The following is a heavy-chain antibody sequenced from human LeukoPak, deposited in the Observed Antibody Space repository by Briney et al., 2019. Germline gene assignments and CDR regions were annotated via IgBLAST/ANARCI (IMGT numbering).Heavy chain of an antibody. Sequence: ASVKVSCKASGYTFTSYDINWVRQATGQGLEWMGWMNPNSGNTGYAQKFQGRVTITRNTSISTAYMELSSLRSEDTAVYYCARGGTAVVYMDVWGKGTTVTVSS. CDR3: ARGGTAVVYMDV. D-gene: IGHD6-19*01. CDR1: GYTFTSYD. J-gene: IGHJ6*03. CDR2: MNPNSGNT. V-gene: IGHV1-8*03.